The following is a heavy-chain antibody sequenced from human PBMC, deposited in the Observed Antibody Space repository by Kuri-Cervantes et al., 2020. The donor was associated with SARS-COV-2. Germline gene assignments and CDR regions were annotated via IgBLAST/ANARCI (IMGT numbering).Heavy chain of an antibody. CDR1: GFSFSSYG. D-gene: IGHD3-3*01. CDR2: ITGSGSAM. CDR3: ARADFWSGLFDS. J-gene: IGHJ4*02. Sequence: GGSLRLSCAASGFSFSSYGMSWIRLTPGKGLEWVSYITGSGSAMYYAESVKGRFTISRDNAKNSLYLQMNSLRAEDTAVYYCARADFWSGLFDSWGQGTLVTVSS. V-gene: IGHV3-48*04.